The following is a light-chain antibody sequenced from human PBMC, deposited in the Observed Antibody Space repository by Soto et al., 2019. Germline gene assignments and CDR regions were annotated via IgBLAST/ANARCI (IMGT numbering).Light chain of an antibody. V-gene: IGKV1-5*01. J-gene: IGKJ3*01. CDR3: QQTYKNSWT. CDR2: DAS. CDR1: QSISSW. Sequence: DIPMTQSPSTLSASVGDRVTITCRASQSISSWLAWYQQKPGKAPKLLIYDASSLESGVPSRFSGSGSGTEFILTISSLQPDDFATYYCQQTYKNSWTFGPGTKVDV.